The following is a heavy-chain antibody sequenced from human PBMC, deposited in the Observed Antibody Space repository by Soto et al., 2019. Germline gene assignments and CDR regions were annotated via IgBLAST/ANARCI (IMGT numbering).Heavy chain of an antibody. CDR3: AKLGSSSWSPHYYFDY. CDR2: ITGSGSDT. Sequence: GGSLRLSCAASGFIFNSYAMGWVRQAPGKGLEWVSAITGSGSDTYYLDSVKGRFTISRDNSKNTLYLQMNSLRAEDTAIYYCAKLGSSSWSPHYYFDYWGQGTLVTVPQ. J-gene: IGHJ4*02. D-gene: IGHD2-2*01. CDR1: GFIFNSYA. V-gene: IGHV3-23*01.